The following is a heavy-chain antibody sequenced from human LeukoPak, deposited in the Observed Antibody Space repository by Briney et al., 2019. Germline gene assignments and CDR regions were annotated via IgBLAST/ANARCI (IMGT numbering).Heavy chain of an antibody. CDR1: GFTFRNYW. Sequence: GGSLRLSCAVSGFTFRNYWMSWVRQAPGKGLEWVANIKQDGSEKNYVDSVKGRFTISRDNAKNSLYLQMNSLRVEDTAVYYCARLEQWLTPYWGQGTLVTVSS. CDR2: IKQDGSEK. J-gene: IGHJ4*02. CDR3: ARLEQWLTPY. V-gene: IGHV3-7*01. D-gene: IGHD6-19*01.